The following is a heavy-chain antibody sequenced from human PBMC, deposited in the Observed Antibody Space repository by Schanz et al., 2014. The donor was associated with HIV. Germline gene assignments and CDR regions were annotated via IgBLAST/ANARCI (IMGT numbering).Heavy chain of an antibody. CDR3: ARDTNFGLDV. CDR1: GDIFTGHL. Sequence: QVQLVQSGAEVKKPGASVQVSCKPYGDIFTGHLMHWVRQAPGPGLEWMGWINPNRGATDSAQKFQGRVTMTRDTSISTAVMELSSLRSDDTAVYYCARDTNFGLDVWGQGTTVTLS. J-gene: IGHJ6*02. D-gene: IGHD2-8*01. V-gene: IGHV1-2*02. CDR2: INPNRGAT.